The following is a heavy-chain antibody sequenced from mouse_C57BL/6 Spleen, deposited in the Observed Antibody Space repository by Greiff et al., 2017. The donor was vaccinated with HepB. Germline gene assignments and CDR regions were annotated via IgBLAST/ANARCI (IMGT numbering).Heavy chain of an antibody. CDR1: GYTFTSYG. CDR2: IYPRSGNT. CDR3: ARLGYYGSSYDY. D-gene: IGHD1-1*01. Sequence: VKLVESGAELARPGASVKLSCKASGYTFTSYGISWVKQRTGQGLEWIGEIYPRSGNTYYNEKFKGKATLTADKSSSTAYMELRSLTSEDSAVYFCARLGYYGSSYDYWGQGTTLTVSS. J-gene: IGHJ2*01. V-gene: IGHV1-81*01.